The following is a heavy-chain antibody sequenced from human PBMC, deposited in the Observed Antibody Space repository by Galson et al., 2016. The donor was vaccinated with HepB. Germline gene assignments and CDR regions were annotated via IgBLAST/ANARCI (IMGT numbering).Heavy chain of an antibody. Sequence: SLRLSCAASGFTFSSNWMHWVRQAPGKGLMWVSRITYDASGTSYADSVKGRFTISRDNSKNTLYLQMNGLRAEDTAVYYCAKVIGRDAYYYYGMDVWGQGTTVTVSS. D-gene: IGHD2/OR15-2a*01. CDR3: AKVIGRDAYYYYGMDV. CDR1: GFTFSSNW. J-gene: IGHJ6*02. CDR2: ITYDASGT. V-gene: IGHV3-74*01.